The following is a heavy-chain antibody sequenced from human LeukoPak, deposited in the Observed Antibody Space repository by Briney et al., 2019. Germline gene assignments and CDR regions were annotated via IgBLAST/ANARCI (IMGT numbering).Heavy chain of an antibody. D-gene: IGHD3-22*01. CDR1: GFTFSSYA. J-gene: IGHJ4*02. CDR2: ISGSGGST. V-gene: IGHV3-23*01. CDR3: AKDLHYDSSGYYYPVDY. Sequence: GGSLRLSCGASGFTFSSYAMSWVRQAPGKGLEWVSAISGSGGSTYYADSVKGRFTISRDNSKNTLYLQMNSLRAEDTAVYYCAKDLHYDSSGYYYPVDYWGQGTLVTVSS.